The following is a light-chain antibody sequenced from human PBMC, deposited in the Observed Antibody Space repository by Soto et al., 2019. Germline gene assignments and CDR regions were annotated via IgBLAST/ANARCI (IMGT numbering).Light chain of an antibody. CDR2: HAF. V-gene: IGKV1-27*01. CDR1: QGISNS. Sequence: DIQLTQSPSSLSASVGDRVTITCRASQGISNSLAWYQQKPGKVPNLLIYHAFTLQSGVPSRFSGSMSGTDFIRTITSLQPADVASYDCQKYDSAPTFGPGTAVEIK. J-gene: IGKJ1*01. CDR3: QKYDSAPT.